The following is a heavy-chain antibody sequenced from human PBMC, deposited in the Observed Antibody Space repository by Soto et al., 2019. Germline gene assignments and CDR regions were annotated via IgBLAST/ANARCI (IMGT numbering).Heavy chain of an antibody. Sequence: GGSLRLSCATSGFTFSSYGMHWVRQAPGKGLEWVAVIWYDGSNAQYADSVKGRFTISRDSSKSTLYLQMNSLRVEDTAVYYCARFHLHAGAYRAQESLVPVSP. D-gene: IGHD4-4*01. V-gene: IGHV3-33*01. CDR2: IWYDGSNA. CDR3: ARFHLHAGAY. J-gene: IGHJ4*02. CDR1: GFTFSSYG.